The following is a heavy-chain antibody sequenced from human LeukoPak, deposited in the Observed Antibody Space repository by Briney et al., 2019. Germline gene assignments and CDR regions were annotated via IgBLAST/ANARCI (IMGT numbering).Heavy chain of an antibody. J-gene: IGHJ3*02. CDR1: GYTFTSYY. CDR3: ARDLIAAAGNDAFDI. D-gene: IGHD6-13*01. CDR2: INPSGGST. V-gene: IGHV1-46*01. Sequence: GASVKVSCKASGYTFTSYYMHWVRQAPGQGLEWMGIINPSGGSTSYAQKFQGRVTMTRDTSTSTVYMELSSLRSEDTAVYYCARDLIAAAGNDAFDIWGQGTMVTVSS.